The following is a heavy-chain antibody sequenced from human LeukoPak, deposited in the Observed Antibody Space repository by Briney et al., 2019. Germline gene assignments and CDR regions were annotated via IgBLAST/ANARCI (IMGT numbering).Heavy chain of an antibody. CDR3: ARLGYCSSTSCYSRYFDL. CDR2: INHSGST. Sequence: SETLSLTCAVYGGSFSGYYWSWIRQPPGKGLEWIGEINHSGSTNYNPSLKSRVTISVDTFKNQFSLKLSSVTAADTAVYYCARLGYCSSTSCYSRYFDLWGRGTLVTVSS. D-gene: IGHD2-2*03. CDR1: GGSFSGYY. J-gene: IGHJ2*01. V-gene: IGHV4-34*01.